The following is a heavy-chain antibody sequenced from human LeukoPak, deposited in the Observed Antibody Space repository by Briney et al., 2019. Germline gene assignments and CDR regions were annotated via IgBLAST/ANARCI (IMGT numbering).Heavy chain of an antibody. J-gene: IGHJ4*02. D-gene: IGHD6-13*01. V-gene: IGHV3-73*01. CDR3: TRMSSSWYGFDY. CDR2: IRSKANSYAT. Sequence: PGGSLRLSCAASGFTFSTYSMNWVRQASGKGLEWVGRIRSKANSYATAYAASVKGRFTISRDDSKNTAYLQMNSLKTEDTAVYYCTRMSSSWYGFDYWGQGTLVTVSS. CDR1: GFTFSTYS.